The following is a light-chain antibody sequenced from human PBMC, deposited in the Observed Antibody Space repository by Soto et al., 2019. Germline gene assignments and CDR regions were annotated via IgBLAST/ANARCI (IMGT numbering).Light chain of an antibody. CDR3: SSYSTTSALV. CDR2: DVS. Sequence: QSVLTQPASVSGSPGQSITISCAGTSADIGAINYVSWYQHHPGKAPKLLIYDVSDRPSGVSTRFSASKSANTASLTISGLQADDEGDYYCSSYSTTSALVFGGGTKLTVL. CDR1: SADIGAINY. J-gene: IGLJ2*01. V-gene: IGLV2-14*03.